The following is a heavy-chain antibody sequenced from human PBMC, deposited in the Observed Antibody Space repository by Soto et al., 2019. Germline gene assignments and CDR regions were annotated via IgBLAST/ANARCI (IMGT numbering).Heavy chain of an antibody. CDR1: GGSISSGGYY. Sequence: PSETLSLTCTVSGGSISSGGYYWRWIRQHPGKGLEWIGYIYYSGSTYYNPSLKSRVTISVDTSKNQFSLKLSSVTAADTAVYYCARDPGGPDAFDIWGQGTMVTVSS. CDR2: IYYSGST. D-gene: IGHD2-15*01. V-gene: IGHV4-31*03. J-gene: IGHJ3*02. CDR3: ARDPGGPDAFDI.